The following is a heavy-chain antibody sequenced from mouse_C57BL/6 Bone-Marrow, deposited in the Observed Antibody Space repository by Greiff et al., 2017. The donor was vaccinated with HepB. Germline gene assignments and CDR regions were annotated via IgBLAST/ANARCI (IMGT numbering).Heavy chain of an antibody. Sequence: VQLQQSGTVLARPGASVKMSCKTSGYTFTSYWMHWVKQRPGQGLEWIGAIYPGNSDTSYNQKFKGKAKLTAVTSASTAYMELSSLTTEDSAVYYCTNCYYGSSYYFDYWGQGTTLTVSS. D-gene: IGHD1-1*01. CDR3: TNCYYGSSYYFDY. J-gene: IGHJ2*01. CDR1: GYTFTSYW. V-gene: IGHV1-5*01. CDR2: IYPGNSDT.